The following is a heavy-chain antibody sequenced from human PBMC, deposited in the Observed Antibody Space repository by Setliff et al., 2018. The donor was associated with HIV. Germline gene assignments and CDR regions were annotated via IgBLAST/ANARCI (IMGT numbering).Heavy chain of an antibody. Sequence: PSETLSLTCAVSGGSISSGGFSWSWIRQPPGKGLEWIGYINQSGSTSHNPSLNSRVTISVDTSKNQFSLKLSSVTAADTAVYYCARVGGGWYRDFDYWGQGTLVTVSS. J-gene: IGHJ4*02. D-gene: IGHD6-19*01. CDR3: ARVGGGWYRDFDY. V-gene: IGHV4-30-2*01. CDR2: INQSGST. CDR1: GGSISSGGFS.